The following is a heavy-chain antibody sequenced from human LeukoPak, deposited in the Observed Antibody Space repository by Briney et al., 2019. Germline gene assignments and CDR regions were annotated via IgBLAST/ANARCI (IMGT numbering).Heavy chain of an antibody. J-gene: IGHJ5*02. D-gene: IGHD3-22*01. CDR3: ARVWIFYDSSGYRNWFAP. V-gene: IGHV4-38-2*02. CDR1: GYSISSGYY. CDR2: IYHSGST. Sequence: PSETLSLTCTVSGYSISSGYYWGWIRQPPGKGLEWIGSIYHSGSTYYNPSLKSRVTISVDTSKNQFSLKLNSVTAADTAVYYCARVWIFYDSSGYRNWFAPGGQGTLVTVSS.